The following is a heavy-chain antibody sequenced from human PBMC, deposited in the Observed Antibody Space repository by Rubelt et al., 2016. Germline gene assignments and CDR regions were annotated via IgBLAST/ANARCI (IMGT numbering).Heavy chain of an antibody. CDR3: ARYSSGWGDYYYYGMDV. CDR1: GYTFTSYG. D-gene: IGHD6-19*01. V-gene: IGHV1-18*01. Sequence: VKVSCKASGYTFTSYGISWVRQAPGQGLEWMGWISAYNGNTNYAPKLQGRVTMTTDTSTSTAYMELRGLRSDDTAVYYCARYSSGWGDYYYYGMDVWGQGTTVTVSS. CDR2: ISAYNGNT. J-gene: IGHJ6*02.